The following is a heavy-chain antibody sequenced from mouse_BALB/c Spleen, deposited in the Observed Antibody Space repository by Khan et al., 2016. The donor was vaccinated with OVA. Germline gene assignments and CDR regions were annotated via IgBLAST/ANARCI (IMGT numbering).Heavy chain of an antibody. CDR3: AAAYYRNYFDY. D-gene: IGHD2-14*01. CDR2: IYPGNGYT. J-gene: IGHJ2*01. CDR1: GFTFTSYG. V-gene: IGHV1S134*01. Sequence: VQLQQPGAELGRPGSSVKLSCKTSGFTFTSYGIKWVKQRPGQGLEWIGYIYPGNGYTVYNEKFQGKATLTSDTSSSTAYMQLRSLTSEDSAIXFCAAAYYRNYFDYWGQGTTLTVSS.